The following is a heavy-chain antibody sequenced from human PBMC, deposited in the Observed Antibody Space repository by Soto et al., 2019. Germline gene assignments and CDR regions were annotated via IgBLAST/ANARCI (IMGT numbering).Heavy chain of an antibody. V-gene: IGHV4-4*07. CDR2: IYTSGST. J-gene: IGHJ6*02. CDR1: GDSIRSYY. D-gene: IGHD1-26*01. Sequence: SSETLSLTCTVSGDSIRSYYWSWIRQPAGKALEWIGRIYTSGSTNYNPSLKSRLTILVDTSKNQFSLNLSSVTAADTAAYYCAREGASGFGMDVWGQGTTVTVSS. CDR3: AREGASGFGMDV.